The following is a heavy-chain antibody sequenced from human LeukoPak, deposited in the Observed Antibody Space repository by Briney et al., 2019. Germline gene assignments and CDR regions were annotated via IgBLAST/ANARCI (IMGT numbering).Heavy chain of an antibody. CDR2: IYHSGST. V-gene: IGHV4-59*12. Sequence: SETLSLTCTVSGGSISGYYWSWIRQPPGKGLEWIGYIYHSGSTYYNPSLKSRVTISVDRSKNQFSLKLSSVTAADTAVYYCARENDGYGFDYWGQGTLVTVSS. CDR1: GGSISGYY. D-gene: IGHD1-1*01. CDR3: ARENDGYGFDY. J-gene: IGHJ4*02.